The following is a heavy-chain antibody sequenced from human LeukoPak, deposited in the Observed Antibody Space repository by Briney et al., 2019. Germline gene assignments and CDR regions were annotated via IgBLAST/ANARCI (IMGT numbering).Heavy chain of an antibody. V-gene: IGHV4-59*08. CDR1: GGSFSGYY. CDR3: ARQGITLYYYMDV. J-gene: IGHJ6*03. D-gene: IGHD3-10*01. CDR2: IYYSGST. Sequence: PSETLSLTCAVYGGSFSGYYWSWIRQPPGKGLEWIGYIYYSGSTNYNPSLKSRVTISVDTSKNQFSLKLSSVTAADTAVYYCARQGITLYYYMDVWGKGTTVTISS.